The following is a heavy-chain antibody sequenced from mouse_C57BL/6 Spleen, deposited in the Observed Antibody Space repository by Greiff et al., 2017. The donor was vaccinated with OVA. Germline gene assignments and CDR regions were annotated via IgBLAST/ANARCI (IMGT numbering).Heavy chain of an antibody. J-gene: IGHJ3*01. CDR3: ARDGDYDVWFAY. CDR1: GYAFTNYL. D-gene: IGHD2-4*01. CDR2: INPGSGGT. Sequence: QVHVKQSGAELVRPGTSVKVSCKASGYAFTNYLIEWVKQRPGQGLEWIGVINPGSGGTNYNEKFKGKATLTADKSSSTAYMQLSSLTSEDSAVYFCARDGDYDVWFAYWGQGTLVTVSA. V-gene: IGHV1-54*01.